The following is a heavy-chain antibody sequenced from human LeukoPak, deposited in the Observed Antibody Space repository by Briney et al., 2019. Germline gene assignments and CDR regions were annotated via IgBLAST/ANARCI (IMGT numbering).Heavy chain of an antibody. CDR3: ARSPKTDYWYFDL. J-gene: IGHJ2*01. CDR2: IYYSGST. V-gene: IGHV4-59*01. CDR1: GGSISSYY. D-gene: IGHD1-14*01. Sequence: SETLSLTCTVSGGSISSYYWSWIRQPPGKGLEWIGYIYYSGSTNYNPSLKSRVTISVDTSKNQFSLKLSSVTAADTAVYYCARSPKTDYWYFDLWGRGTLVTVSP.